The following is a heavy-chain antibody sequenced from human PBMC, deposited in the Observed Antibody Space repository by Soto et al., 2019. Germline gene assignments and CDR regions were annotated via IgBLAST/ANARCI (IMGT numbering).Heavy chain of an antibody. Sequence: PGGCLRLSCADSVFRFSSYSISWVRQTPGKGLEWVAAITATGDRTYYADSVTGRFTISRDNSKKTHYLQMTSLRAEDTAMYYCANMNGYFEYWGQGTTVTVSS. CDR2: ITATGDRT. V-gene: IGHV3-23*01. J-gene: IGHJ4*02. D-gene: IGHD1-1*01. CDR1: VFRFSSYS. CDR3: ANMNGYFEY.